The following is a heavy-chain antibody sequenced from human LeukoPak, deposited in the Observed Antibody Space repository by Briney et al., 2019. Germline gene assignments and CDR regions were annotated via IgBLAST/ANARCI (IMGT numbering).Heavy chain of an antibody. Sequence: SETLSLTCTVSGGSISSSSYYWAWIRQPPGKGLEWIGSIYYSGSAYYNPSLKSRVTISVDTSKNQFSLRLTSVTAADTAVYYCARLGWGAAGYYVVFDFWGRGALVTVSS. CDR2: IYYSGSA. V-gene: IGHV4-39*01. D-gene: IGHD3-22*01. CDR3: ARLGWGAAGYYVVFDF. J-gene: IGHJ4*02. CDR1: GGSISSSSYY.